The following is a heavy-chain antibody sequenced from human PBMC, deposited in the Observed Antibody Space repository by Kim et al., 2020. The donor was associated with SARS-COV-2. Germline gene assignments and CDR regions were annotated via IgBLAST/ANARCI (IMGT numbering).Heavy chain of an antibody. V-gene: IGHV4-39*01. Sequence: SETLSLTCTVSGGSISSSSYYWGWIRQPPGKGLEWIGSIYYSGSTYYNPSLKSRVTISVDTSKNQFSLKLSSVTAADTAVYYCARQRRGITMVRGVIHWFDPWGQGTLVTVSS. D-gene: IGHD3-10*01. J-gene: IGHJ5*02. CDR2: IYYSGST. CDR3: ARQRRGITMVRGVIHWFDP. CDR1: GGSISSSSYY.